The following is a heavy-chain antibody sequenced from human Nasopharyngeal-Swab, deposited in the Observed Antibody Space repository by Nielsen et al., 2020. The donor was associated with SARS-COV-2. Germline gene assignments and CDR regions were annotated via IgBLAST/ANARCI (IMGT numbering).Heavy chain of an antibody. CDR1: GGSISSGDYY. V-gene: IGHV4-30-4*01. J-gene: IGHJ3*02. Sequence: SETLSLTCTVSGGSISSGDYYWSWIRQPPGKGLEWIGYIYYSGSTYYNPSLKRRVTISVDTSKNQFSLKLSSVTAADTAVYYCARAFSTDGAFDIWGQGTMVTVSS. CDR2: IYYSGST. D-gene: IGHD2/OR15-2a*01. CDR3: ARAFSTDGAFDI.